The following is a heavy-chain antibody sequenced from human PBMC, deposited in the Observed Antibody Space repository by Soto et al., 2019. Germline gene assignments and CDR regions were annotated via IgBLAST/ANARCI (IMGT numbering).Heavy chain of an antibody. J-gene: IGHJ5*02. V-gene: IGHV1-46*03. CDR3: ARGPYGVGSRVGSWFDP. CDR1: GYTFTSYY. D-gene: IGHD1-26*01. CDR2: INPSGGST. Sequence: QVQLVQSGAEVKKPGASVKVSCKASGYTFTSYYMHWVRQAPGQGLEWMGIINPSGGSTSYAQKFQGRVTMTRDTSPSTVYMELSSLRSEDTAVYYCARGPYGVGSRVGSWFDPWGQGTLVTVSS.